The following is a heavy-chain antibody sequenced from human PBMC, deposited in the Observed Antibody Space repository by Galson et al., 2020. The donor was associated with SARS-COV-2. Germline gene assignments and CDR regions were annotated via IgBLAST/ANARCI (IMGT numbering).Heavy chain of an antibody. CDR1: GFTFSSYG. D-gene: IGHD5-18*01. Sequence: GGSLRLSCAASGFTFSSYGMHWVRQAPGKGLEWVAVIWYDGSNKYYADSVKGRFTISRDNSKNTLYLQMNSLRAEDTAVYYCARDLAVDTAMVTDNYFDYWGQGTLVTVSS. CDR3: ARDLAVDTAMVTDNYFDY. J-gene: IGHJ4*02. CDR2: IWYDGSNK. V-gene: IGHV3-33*01.